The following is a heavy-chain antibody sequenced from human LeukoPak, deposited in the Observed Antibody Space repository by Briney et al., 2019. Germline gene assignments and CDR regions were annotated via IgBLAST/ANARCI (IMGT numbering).Heavy chain of an antibody. Sequence: SGTLSLTCGVSGGSISSSNWWSWVRQPPGKGLEWIGEIYHSGSTYYNPSLRSRVTISVDKSKNQFSLKLSSVTAADTAVYYCARSTGDYYDSMENAFDIWGQGTKVTVSS. CDR1: GGSISSSNW. CDR2: IYHSGST. J-gene: IGHJ3*02. V-gene: IGHV4-4*02. D-gene: IGHD3-22*01. CDR3: ARSTGDYYDSMENAFDI.